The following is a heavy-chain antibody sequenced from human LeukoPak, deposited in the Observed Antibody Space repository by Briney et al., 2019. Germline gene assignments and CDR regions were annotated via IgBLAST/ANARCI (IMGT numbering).Heavy chain of an antibody. CDR1: GGSISSYY. CDR3: AREVSGAGHFGY. V-gene: IGHV4-59*01. CDR2: IYSSGST. Sequence: SETLSFTCTVSGGSISSYYWNWIRQPPGKGLEWIGYIYSSGSTKYNPSLKSRVTMSVDTSKNQFSLKLSSVTAADTAVYYCAREVSGAGHFGYWGQGSPVTVSS. D-gene: IGHD6-13*01. J-gene: IGHJ4*02.